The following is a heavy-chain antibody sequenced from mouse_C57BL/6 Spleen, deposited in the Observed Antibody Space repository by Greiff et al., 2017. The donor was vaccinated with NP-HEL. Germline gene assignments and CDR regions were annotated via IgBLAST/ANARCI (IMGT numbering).Heavy chain of an antibody. CDR3: ARRTSPYYYGSSSYAMDY. V-gene: IGHV5-12*01. J-gene: IGHJ4*01. CDR2: ISNGGGST. Sequence: EVKLVESGGGLVQPGGSLKLSCAASGFTFSDYYMYWVRQTPEKRLEWVAYISNGGGSTYYPDTVKGRFTISRDNAKNTLYLQMSRLKSEDTAMYYCARRTSPYYYGSSSYAMDYWGQGTSVTVSS. D-gene: IGHD1-1*01. CDR1: GFTFSDYY.